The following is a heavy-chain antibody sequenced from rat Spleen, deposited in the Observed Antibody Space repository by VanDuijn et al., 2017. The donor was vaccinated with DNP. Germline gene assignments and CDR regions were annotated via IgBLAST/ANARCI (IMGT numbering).Heavy chain of an antibody. CDR1: EFTFSNYD. Sequence: EVQLVESGGGLVQPGRSLKLSCAASEFTFSNYDMAWVRQAPTKGLEWVAAVSPSGGRTYYRDSVKGRFTISRDNAKSTLYLQMDSRRSEETATYYCARVQLGYYALDAWGQGTSVTVSS. CDR3: ARVQLGYYALDA. CDR2: VSPSGGRT. D-gene: IGHD5-1*01. V-gene: IGHV5S23*01. J-gene: IGHJ4*01.